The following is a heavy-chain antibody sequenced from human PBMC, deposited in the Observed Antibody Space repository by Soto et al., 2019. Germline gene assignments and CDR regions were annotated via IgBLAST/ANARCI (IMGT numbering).Heavy chain of an antibody. Sequence: PGGSLRLSCVASGFTFSRNGMHWVRQAQGKGLEWVAVISYDGSKKFYADSVKGRFTVSRDNSKNTLYLQLNSLGGEDTAVYYCAKDRVESGLGEVDCWGQGALVTVSS. D-gene: IGHD3-16*01. CDR3: AKDRVESGLGEVDC. CDR1: GFTFSRNG. CDR2: ISYDGSKK. J-gene: IGHJ4*02. V-gene: IGHV3-30*18.